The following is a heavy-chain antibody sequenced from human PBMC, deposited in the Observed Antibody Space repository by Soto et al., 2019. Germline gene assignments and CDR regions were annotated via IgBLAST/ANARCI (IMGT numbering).Heavy chain of an antibody. V-gene: IGHV4-59*01. Sequence: SETLSLTCTVSGGSISSYYWSWIRQPPGKGLEWIGYIYYSGSTNYNPSLKSRFTISVDTSKNQFSLKLSSVTAADTAVYYCARGEAPREGIDYWGQGTLVTVSS. CDR1: GGSISSYY. CDR3: ARGEAPREGIDY. D-gene: IGHD1-26*01. CDR2: IYYSGST. J-gene: IGHJ4*02.